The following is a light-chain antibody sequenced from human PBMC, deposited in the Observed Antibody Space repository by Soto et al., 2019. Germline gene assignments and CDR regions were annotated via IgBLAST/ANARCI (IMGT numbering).Light chain of an antibody. CDR1: QDINNY. J-gene: IGKJ4*01. CDR3: QQYDNLPLT. Sequence: DIEMTQSPSYLSSSVGDRVTITCQASQDINNYLNWYQQKPGKAPKLLIYGASNLETGVPARFSGSGSGTDFTFTISSLQPEDIATYYCQQYDNLPLTFGGGTKVDIK. CDR2: GAS. V-gene: IGKV1-33*01.